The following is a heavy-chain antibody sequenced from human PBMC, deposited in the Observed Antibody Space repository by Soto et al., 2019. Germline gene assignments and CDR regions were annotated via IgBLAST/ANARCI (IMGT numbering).Heavy chain of an antibody. J-gene: IGHJ4*02. CDR1: GGTFSSYA. CDR3: AKNAGYSSSWFDY. V-gene: IGHV1-69*13. D-gene: IGHD6-13*01. CDR2: IIPIFGTA. Sequence: SVKVSCKASGGTFSSYAISWVRQAPGQGLEWMGGIIPIFGTANYAQKFQGRVTITADESTSTAYMELSSLRSEDTAVDYCAKNAGYSSSWFDYWGQGTLVTVSS.